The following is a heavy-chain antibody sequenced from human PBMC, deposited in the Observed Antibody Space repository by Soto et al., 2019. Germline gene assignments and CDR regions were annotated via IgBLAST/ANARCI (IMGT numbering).Heavy chain of an antibody. CDR1: GFTFSDYS. V-gene: IGHV3-48*02. Sequence: GGSLRLSCAASGFTFSDYSMNWLRQAPGKGLEWVAHISASTHTIYYADSVKGRFTISRDNAEDSLYLQMGSLTDEDTAVYYCVRPYKVGPVTKPFFEYWGLGTLVTVSS. D-gene: IGHD4-17*01. CDR3: VRPYKVGPVTKPFFEY. J-gene: IGHJ4*01. CDR2: ISASTHTI.